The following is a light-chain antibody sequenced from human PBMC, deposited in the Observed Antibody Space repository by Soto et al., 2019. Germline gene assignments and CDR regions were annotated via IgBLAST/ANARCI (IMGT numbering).Light chain of an antibody. J-gene: IGLJ1*01. CDR2: QDN. CDR3: QAWDSSTACYV. V-gene: IGLV3-1*01. Sequence: SYELTQPPSVSVSPGQTASITCSGDKLGDKYACWYQQKPGQSPVLVIYQDNKRPSGIPERFSGSNSGNTATLTISGTQAMDEADYYCQAWDSSTACYVFGTGTKVTVL. CDR1: KLGDKY.